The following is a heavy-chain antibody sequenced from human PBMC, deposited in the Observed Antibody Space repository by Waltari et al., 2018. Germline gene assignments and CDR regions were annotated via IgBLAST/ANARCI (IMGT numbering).Heavy chain of an antibody. CDR3: ARGSGVDS. J-gene: IGHJ4*02. V-gene: IGHV3-23*01. D-gene: IGHD7-27*01. CDR1: GFRFITYV. CDR2: ISDAGGII. Sequence: EVQLFESGGGLVQPGGSLRLSCAASGFRFITYVMNWVRQAPGKGLKWVSSISDAGGIINYADSVKGRFTISRDNSKNTLYLQMNSLRVDDTAVYDCARGSGVDSWGQGTLVTISS.